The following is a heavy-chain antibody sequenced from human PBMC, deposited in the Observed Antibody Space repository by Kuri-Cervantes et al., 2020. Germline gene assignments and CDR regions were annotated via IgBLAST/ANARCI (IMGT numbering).Heavy chain of an antibody. CDR1: GGSISSYY. D-gene: IGHD4-23*01. V-gene: IGHV4-59*08. CDR3: ARHLRVNYNWFDP. Sequence: GSLRLSCTVSGGSISSYYWSWIRQPPGKGLEWIGSIYHSGSTYYNPSLKSRVTISVDTSKNQFSLKLSSVTAADTAVYYCARHLRVNYNWFDPWGQGTLVTVSS. CDR2: IYHSGST. J-gene: IGHJ5*02.